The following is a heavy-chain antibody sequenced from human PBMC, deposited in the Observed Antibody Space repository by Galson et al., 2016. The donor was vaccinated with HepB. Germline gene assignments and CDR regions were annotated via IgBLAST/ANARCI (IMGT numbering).Heavy chain of an antibody. Sequence: LSLTYIVSGYSITSGYFWGWIRQPPGKGLERIGSMYHSGTTYYNPSLKSRVTISVDTSKNQISLKLNSVTATDTAVYYCVRLWFAERTFEYWGQGTLVTVPS. V-gene: IGHV4-38-2*02. D-gene: IGHD3-10*01. J-gene: IGHJ4*02. CDR3: VRLWFAERTFEY. CDR2: MYHSGTT. CDR1: GYSITSGYF.